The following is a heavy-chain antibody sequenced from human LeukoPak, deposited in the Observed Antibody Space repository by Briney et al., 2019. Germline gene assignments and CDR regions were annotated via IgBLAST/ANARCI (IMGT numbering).Heavy chain of an antibody. V-gene: IGHV3-23*01. D-gene: IGHD6-13*01. Sequence: PGGSLRLSCAASGFTFSGFAMSWVRRTPGKGLEWVSGISGSGDNTLYAASVKGRFTISRDNSKNTLYLQMNSLRAEDTAVYYCAKDRIAAAGDYYFDYWGQGTLVTVSS. CDR2: ISGSGDNT. CDR1: GFTFSGFA. J-gene: IGHJ4*02. CDR3: AKDRIAAAGDYYFDY.